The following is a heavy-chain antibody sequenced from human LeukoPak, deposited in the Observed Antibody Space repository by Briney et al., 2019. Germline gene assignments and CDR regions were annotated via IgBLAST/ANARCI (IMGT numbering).Heavy chain of an antibody. CDR3: AKDHRRGNYFDY. Sequence: PGGSLRLSCAASGFTFSSYAMSWVRQAPGKGLEWVSAISGSGGSTYYADSVKGRFTISRDNSENTLYLQMNSLRAEDTAVYYCAKDHRRGNYFDYWGQGTLVTVSS. J-gene: IGHJ4*02. D-gene: IGHD3-16*01. CDR1: GFTFSSYA. V-gene: IGHV3-23*01. CDR2: ISGSGGST.